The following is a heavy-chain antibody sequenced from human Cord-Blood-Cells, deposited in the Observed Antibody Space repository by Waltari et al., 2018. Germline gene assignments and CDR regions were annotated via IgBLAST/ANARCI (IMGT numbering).Heavy chain of an antibody. J-gene: IGHJ3*02. CDR3: ATASIAARRDAFDI. CDR2: IIPIFGTA. D-gene: IGHD6-6*01. CDR1: GRAFSTCA. V-gene: IGHV1-69*01. Sequence: HVQLVQSGAEVARPAASVKDACKASGRAFSTCASSYVRQAPGQGLEWMGGIIPIFGTANDAQKFQGRVTITADESTSTAYMELSSLRSEDTAVYYCATASIAARRDAFDIWGQGTMVTVSS.